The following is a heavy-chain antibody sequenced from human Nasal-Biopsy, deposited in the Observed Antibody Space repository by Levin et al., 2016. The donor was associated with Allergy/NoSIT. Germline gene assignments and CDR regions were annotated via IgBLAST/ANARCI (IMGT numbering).Heavy chain of an antibody. J-gene: IGHJ4*02. Sequence: AGGSLRLSCEASGFTFSTYWMNWVRQAPGKGLEYVANIKPDGSEKYYVDSMKGRFTVSRDNSKNTMYLQMNSLRAEDTTVYYCARDSRLDMATIPSFDYWGQGALVTVSP. D-gene: IGHD5-24*01. V-gene: IGHV3-7*01. CDR2: IKPDGSEK. CDR1: GFTFSTYW. CDR3: ARDSRLDMATIPSFDY.